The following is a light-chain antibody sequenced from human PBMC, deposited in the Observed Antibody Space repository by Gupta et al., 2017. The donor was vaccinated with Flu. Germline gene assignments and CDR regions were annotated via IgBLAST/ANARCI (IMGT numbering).Light chain of an antibody. V-gene: IGLV2-14*01. J-gene: IGLJ2*01. CDR3: SSYTDISLVV. Sequence: SITIPCTGTSSDIGGYNWVAWYQQHPGKAPKLLISEVSNRPSGVSNRFSGSKSGNTASLNISGLQAEDEADYFCSSYTDISLVVFGGGTKLTVL. CDR1: SSDIGGYNW. CDR2: EVS.